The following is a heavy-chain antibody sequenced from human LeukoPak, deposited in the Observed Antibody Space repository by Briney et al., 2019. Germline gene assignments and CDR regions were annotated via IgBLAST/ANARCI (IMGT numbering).Heavy chain of an antibody. D-gene: IGHD4-17*01. CDR3: AKDIAYYGDHYYFDP. CDR1: GFTFGDYA. J-gene: IGHJ5*02. V-gene: IGHV3-9*01. CDR2: IGWDSSSI. Sequence: GGSLRLSCASSGFTFGDYAMHWVRQAPGKGLQWVSSIGWDSSSIGYTDSVKGRFTISRDHAKNSLYLQMNSLRVKDTAFYYCAKDIAYYGDHYYFDPWGQGTLVTVSS.